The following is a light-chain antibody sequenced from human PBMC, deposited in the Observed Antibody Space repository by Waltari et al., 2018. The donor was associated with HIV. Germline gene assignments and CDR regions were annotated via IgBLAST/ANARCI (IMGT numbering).Light chain of an antibody. Sequence: QSALTQPASVSGSPGQSITISCTGTSWDIGTYNYVSWYQQHPGKAPKLIIFDVNNRPAGITARFSVSKSANMASLTISGLQAADEADYYCRSYSRTNTWVVGVGTRLTVL. CDR2: DVN. J-gene: IGLJ3*02. V-gene: IGLV2-14*03. CDR3: RSYSRTNTWV. CDR1: SWDIGTYNY.